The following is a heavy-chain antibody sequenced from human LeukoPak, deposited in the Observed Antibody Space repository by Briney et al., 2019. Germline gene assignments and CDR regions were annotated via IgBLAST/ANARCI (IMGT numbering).Heavy chain of an antibody. CDR3: ARSSHNAYFYDTMNSSFDC. D-gene: IGHD3-22*01. CDR2: ISSDVSTT. Sequence: GGSLRLSCAASGFSFSSYWMHWVRQAPGKGLVWVACISSDVSTTTYADFVSGRFTISRDNAKNTLYLQMNSLRAEDTAVYYCARSSHNAYFYDTMNSSFDCWGQGTLVTVSS. J-gene: IGHJ4*02. V-gene: IGHV3-74*01. CDR1: GFSFSSYW.